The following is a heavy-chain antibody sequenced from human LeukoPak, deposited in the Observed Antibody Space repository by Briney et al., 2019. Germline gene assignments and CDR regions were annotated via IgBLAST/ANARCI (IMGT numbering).Heavy chain of an antibody. J-gene: IGHJ4*02. CDR3: ARVGGLSVYYDSSGYYVY. Sequence: GASVKVSCKASGYTFTGYYMHWVRQAPGQGLEWMGWINPNSGGTNYAQKFQGRVTMTRDTSISTAYMVLSRLRSDDTAVYYCARVGGLSVYYDSSGYYVYWGQGTLVTVSS. CDR2: INPNSGGT. CDR1: GYTFTGYY. V-gene: IGHV1-2*02. D-gene: IGHD3-22*01.